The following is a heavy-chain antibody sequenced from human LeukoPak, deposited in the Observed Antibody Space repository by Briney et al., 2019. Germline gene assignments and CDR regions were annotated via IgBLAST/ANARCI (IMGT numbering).Heavy chain of an antibody. CDR2: ISGSGGST. D-gene: IGHD3-3*01. Sequence: GGSLRLSCAASGFTFSSYAMSWVRQAPGKGLEWVSAISGSGGSTYYADSVKGRFTISRDNSKNTLYLQMNSLRAEDTAVYYCAKSEGFLEWSQLFFDYWGQGTLVTVSS. CDR1: GFTFSSYA. V-gene: IGHV3-23*01. CDR3: AKSEGFLEWSQLFFDY. J-gene: IGHJ4*02.